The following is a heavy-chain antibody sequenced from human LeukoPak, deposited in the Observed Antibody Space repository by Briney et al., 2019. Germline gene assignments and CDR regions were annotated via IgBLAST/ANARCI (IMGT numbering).Heavy chain of an antibody. CDR3: ARIPTGGFLEWSYYYYYGMDV. V-gene: IGHV1-18*01. D-gene: IGHD3-3*01. CDR1: GYTFTSYG. Sequence: ASVKVSCKASGYTFTSYGISWVRQAPGQGLEWMGWISAYNGNTNYAQKLQGRVTMTTDTSMSTAYMELRSLRSDDTAVYYCARIPTGGFLEWSYYYYYGMDVWGQGTTVTVSS. J-gene: IGHJ6*02. CDR2: ISAYNGNT.